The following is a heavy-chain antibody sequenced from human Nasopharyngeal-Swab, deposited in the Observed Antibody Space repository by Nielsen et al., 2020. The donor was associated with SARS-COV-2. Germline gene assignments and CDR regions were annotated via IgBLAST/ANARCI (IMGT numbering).Heavy chain of an antibody. Sequence: GESLKISCSGSGFTFRNYVMNWVRQAPGKGPEWVSGISGDGRATFYAPSVKGRFTISRDNSNNTLWLQMDSLGADDTAKYYCAKDRASYGPDSADYWGQGALITVSS. V-gene: IGHV3-23*01. CDR1: GFTFRNYV. CDR3: AKDRASYGPDSADY. J-gene: IGHJ4*02. CDR2: ISGDGRAT. D-gene: IGHD3-10*01.